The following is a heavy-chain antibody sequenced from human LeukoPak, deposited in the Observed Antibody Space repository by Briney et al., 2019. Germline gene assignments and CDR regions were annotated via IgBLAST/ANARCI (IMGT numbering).Heavy chain of an antibody. J-gene: IGHJ4*02. Sequence: GGSLRLSCAASGFTFSSYGMHWVRQAPGKGLEWVAVISYDGSNKYYADSVKGRFTISRDNSKNTLYLQMNSLRAEDTAVYYCAKRVGADNYFDCWGQGTLVTVSS. CDR2: ISYDGSNK. CDR3: AKRVGADNYFDC. CDR1: GFTFSSYG. D-gene: IGHD1-26*01. V-gene: IGHV3-30*18.